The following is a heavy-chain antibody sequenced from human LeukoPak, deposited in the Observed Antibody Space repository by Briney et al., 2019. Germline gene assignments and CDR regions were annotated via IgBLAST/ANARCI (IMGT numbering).Heavy chain of an antibody. D-gene: IGHD2/OR15-2a*01. CDR3: ASFRNTDI. CDR1: GLTFSTYW. V-gene: IGHV3-74*01. Sequence: PGGSLRLSCSASGLTFSTYWMHWVRQAPGKGLVRVSRIDPDGNTVYADSVRGRFTVSRDNAKNTMYLQMNSLRVEDTALYYCASFRNTDIWGQGTTVTVSP. J-gene: IGHJ3*02. CDR2: IDPDGNT.